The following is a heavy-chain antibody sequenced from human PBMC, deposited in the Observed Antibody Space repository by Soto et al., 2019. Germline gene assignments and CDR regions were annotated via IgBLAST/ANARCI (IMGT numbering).Heavy chain of an antibody. J-gene: IGHJ6*02. D-gene: IGHD6-6*01. V-gene: IGHV1-69*13. Sequence: QVQLVQSGAEVKKPGASVKVSCKASGYTFTSYAMHWVRQAPGQRLEWMGWIIPIFGTANYAQKFQGRVTITADESTSTAYMELSSLRSEDTAVYYCARARAAARPEYYYGMDVWGQGTTVTVSS. CDR2: IIPIFGTA. CDR3: ARARAAARPEYYYGMDV. CDR1: GYTFTSYA.